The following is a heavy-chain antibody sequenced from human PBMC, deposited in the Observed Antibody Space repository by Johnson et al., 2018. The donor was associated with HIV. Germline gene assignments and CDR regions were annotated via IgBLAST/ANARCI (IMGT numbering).Heavy chain of an antibody. CDR2: IGVTSDT. CDR1: GFTFSIYD. D-gene: IGHD3-10*01. V-gene: IGHV3-13*01. CDR3: LRASWFGAFDI. Sequence: VQLVESGGGVVQPGRSLRLSCAASGFTFSIYDMHWVRQTTGKGLEWVSAIGVTSDTYYPGSVKGRFTISRDNAKKSLYLQMNNLRAGDSAVYYCLRASWFGAFDIWGQGTLVTVSS. J-gene: IGHJ3*02.